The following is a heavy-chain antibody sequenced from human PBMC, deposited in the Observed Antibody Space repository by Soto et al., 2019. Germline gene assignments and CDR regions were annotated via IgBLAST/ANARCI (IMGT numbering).Heavy chain of an antibody. CDR1: GYTFTSYG. J-gene: IGHJ6*02. Sequence: ASVKVSCKASGYTFTSYGISWVRQAPGQGLEWMGWISAYNGNTNYAQKLQGRVTMTTDTSTSTAYMELRSLRSDDTAVYYCARDLLLLRFLEWLTPPYYYYGMDVWGQGTTVTVS. CDR3: ARDLLLLRFLEWLTPPYYYYGMDV. V-gene: IGHV1-18*01. D-gene: IGHD3-3*01. CDR2: ISAYNGNT.